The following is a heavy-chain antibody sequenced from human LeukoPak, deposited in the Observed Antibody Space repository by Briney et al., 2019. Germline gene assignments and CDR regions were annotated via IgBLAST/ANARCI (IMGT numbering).Heavy chain of an antibody. CDR2: IDKKDNFYAT. J-gene: IGHJ5*02. CDR3: TRDSGTYNWIDP. CDR1: GFTFSGSA. Sequence: GRSLKLSCAASGFTFSGSAIHWVRQSSGKGLEWVGHIDKKDNFYATTSAASVTGRFTISRDDSKNTAYLQMNSLKTEDTALYYCTRDSGTYNWIDPWGQGTLVTVSS. V-gene: IGHV3-73*01. D-gene: IGHD1-26*01.